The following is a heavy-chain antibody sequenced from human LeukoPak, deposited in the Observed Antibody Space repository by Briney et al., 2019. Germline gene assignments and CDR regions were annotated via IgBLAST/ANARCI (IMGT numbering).Heavy chain of an antibody. D-gene: IGHD4-17*01. J-gene: IGHJ4*02. V-gene: IGHV4-39*01. Sequence: PSETLSLTCTVSGGSITSSSYYWGWVRQPPGKGLEWIGTIYYSGATYFNPSLKRRVTISVDTSKNQFSLNLNSVTDADTAVYYCARQIRETTVTQQGSFDFWGQGTLVTVST. CDR1: GGSITSSSYY. CDR3: ARQIRETTVTQQGSFDF. CDR2: IYYSGAT.